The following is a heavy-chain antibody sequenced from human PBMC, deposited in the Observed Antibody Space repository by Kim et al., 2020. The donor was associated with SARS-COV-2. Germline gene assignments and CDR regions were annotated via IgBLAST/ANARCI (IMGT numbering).Heavy chain of an antibody. J-gene: IGHJ4*02. CDR3: VGPAHPYFGVVIGSFDY. Sequence: GGSLRLSCAASGFTFSSYAMSWVRQAPGKGLEWVSAISGSGGSTYYADSVKGRFTISRDNSKNTLYLQMNSLRAEDTAVYYCVGPAHPYFGVVIGSFDYWGQGTLVTVSS. CDR1: GFTFSSYA. CDR2: ISGSGGST. V-gene: IGHV3-23*01. D-gene: IGHD3-3*01.